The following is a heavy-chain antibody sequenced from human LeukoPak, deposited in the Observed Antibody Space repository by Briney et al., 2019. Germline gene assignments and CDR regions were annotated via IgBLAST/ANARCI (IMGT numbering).Heavy chain of an antibody. V-gene: IGHV1-69*04. CDR3: ATHLVGAPKDAFDI. CDR1: GGTFSSYA. Sequence: ASVKVSCKASGGTFSSYAIRWVRQAPGQGLEWMGRIIPILGIANYAQKFQGRVTITADKSTSTAYMELSSLRSEDTAVYYCATHLVGAPKDAFDIWGQGTMVTVSS. J-gene: IGHJ3*02. CDR2: IIPILGIA. D-gene: IGHD1-26*01.